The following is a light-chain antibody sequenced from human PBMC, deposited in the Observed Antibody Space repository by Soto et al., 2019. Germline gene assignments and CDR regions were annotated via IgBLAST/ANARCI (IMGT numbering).Light chain of an antibody. CDR3: GTWDSSLSAFYV. CDR1: SSNIGKNY. CDR2: ENN. V-gene: IGLV1-51*02. Sequence: QSVLTQPPSVSAAPGQKVTISCSGSSSNIGKNYVSWYQQLPGTAPKLLIYENNKRPSGIPDRFSGSKSGTSATLGITGLQTGDEADYYCGTWDSSLSAFYVFGTGTKVTV. J-gene: IGLJ1*01.